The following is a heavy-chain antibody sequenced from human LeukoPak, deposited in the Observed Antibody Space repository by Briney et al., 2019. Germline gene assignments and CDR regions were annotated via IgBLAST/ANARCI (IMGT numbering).Heavy chain of an antibody. V-gene: IGHV4-59*01. CDR2: IYYSGST. CDR1: GGSISSYY. D-gene: IGHD3-22*01. Sequence: PSETLSLTCTVSGGSISSYYWSWIRQPPGKGLEWIGYIYYSGSTNYNPSLKSRVTISVDTSKNQFSLKLSSVTAADTAVYYCARRRAYYYDSSGYYTLGYFDYWGQGTLVTVSS. J-gene: IGHJ4*02. CDR3: ARRRAYYYDSSGYYTLGYFDY.